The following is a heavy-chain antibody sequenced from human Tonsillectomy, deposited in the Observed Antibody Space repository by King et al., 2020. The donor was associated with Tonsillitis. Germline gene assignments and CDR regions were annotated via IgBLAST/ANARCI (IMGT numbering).Heavy chain of an antibody. D-gene: IGHD6-19*01. CDR1: GFTFGDYS. CDR3: TRVAAANEQWLVEVDY. Sequence: VQLVESGGGLVQPGRSLRLSCTASGFTFGDYSMSWVRQAPGKGLEWVGFIRSKRHGGTTEYAASVKGRFTISRDDSKSIAYLQMNSLKTEDTAVYYCTRVAAANEQWLVEVDYWGQGTLVTVSS. CDR2: IRSKRHGGTT. V-gene: IGHV3-49*04. J-gene: IGHJ4*02.